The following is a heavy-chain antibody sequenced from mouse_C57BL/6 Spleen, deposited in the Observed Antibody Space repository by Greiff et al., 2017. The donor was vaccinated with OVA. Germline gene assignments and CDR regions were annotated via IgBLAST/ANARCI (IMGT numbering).Heavy chain of an antibody. CDR3: ARCYYGNFEYFDV. CDR1: GYAFSSSW. D-gene: IGHD2-1*01. CDR2: IYPGDGDT. J-gene: IGHJ1*03. V-gene: IGHV1-82*01. Sequence: LEESGPELVKPGASVKISCKASGYAFSSSWMNWVKQRPGKGLEWIGRIYPGDGDTNYNGKFKGKATLTADKSSSTAYMQLSSLTSEDSAVYFCARCYYGNFEYFDVWGTGTTVTVSS.